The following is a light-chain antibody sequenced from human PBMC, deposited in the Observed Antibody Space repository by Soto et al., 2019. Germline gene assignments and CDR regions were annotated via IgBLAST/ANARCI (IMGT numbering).Light chain of an antibody. J-gene: IGKJ1*01. CDR2: KAS. CDR3: QQYNSYSGT. Sequence: DIQMTQSPSTLSASAGDRATITCRASQSISSWLAWYQQKPGKDPKLLIYKASSLESGVPSRFSGSGSGTEFTLTISSLQPDDFATYYCQQYNSYSGTFGQGTKGDIK. V-gene: IGKV1-5*03. CDR1: QSISSW.